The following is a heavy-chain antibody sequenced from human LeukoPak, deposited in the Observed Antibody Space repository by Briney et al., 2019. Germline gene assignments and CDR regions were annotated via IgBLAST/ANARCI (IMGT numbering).Heavy chain of an antibody. V-gene: IGHV1-2*04. Sequence: ASVKVSCKASGYTFTGYYMHWVRQAPGQGLEWMGWINPNSGGTNYAQKFQGWVTMTRDTSISTAYMELSRLRSDDTAVYYCARDRAADSSGLSGYFDLWGRGTLVTVSS. CDR2: INPNSGGT. CDR3: ARDRAADSSGLSGYFDL. J-gene: IGHJ2*01. CDR1: GYTFTGYY. D-gene: IGHD6-19*01.